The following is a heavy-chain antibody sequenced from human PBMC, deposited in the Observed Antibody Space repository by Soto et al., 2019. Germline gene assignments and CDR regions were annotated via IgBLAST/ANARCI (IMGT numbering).Heavy chain of an antibody. CDR2: IIPIFGTA. Sequence: QVQLVQSGAEVKKPVSSVKVSCKASGGTFSSYPISWVRQAPGHGLEWMGGIIPIFGTANYAQKFQGRVTIKADESTSTAYMELGSLRSEETAVYYCARGRSNRGSGSVLDIWGQGTMVTVSS. V-gene: IGHV1-69*01. D-gene: IGHD2-15*01. CDR1: GGTFSSYP. J-gene: IGHJ3*02. CDR3: ARGRSNRGSGSVLDI.